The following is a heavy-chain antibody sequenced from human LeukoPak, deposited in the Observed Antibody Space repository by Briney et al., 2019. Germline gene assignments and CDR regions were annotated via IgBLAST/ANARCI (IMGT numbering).Heavy chain of an antibody. CDR1: GYTFTSYG. CDR2: ISAYNGNT. Sequence: ASVKVSCKASGYTFTSYGISWVRQAPGQGLEWMGWISAYNGNTNYAQKLQGRVTMTTDTSTNTAYMELRSLRSDDTAVYYCARAKRGYSGYDFTEVIDYWGQGTLVTVSS. V-gene: IGHV1-18*04. D-gene: IGHD5-12*01. CDR3: ARAKRGYSGYDFTEVIDY. J-gene: IGHJ4*02.